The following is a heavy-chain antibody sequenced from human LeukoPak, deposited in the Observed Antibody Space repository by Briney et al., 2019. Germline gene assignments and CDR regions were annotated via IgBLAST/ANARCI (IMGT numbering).Heavy chain of an antibody. J-gene: IGHJ5*02. CDR3: ARHPTNSWNYGDNWFDP. V-gene: IGHV1-2*02. CDR1: GYTFTGYY. Sequence: GASVKVSCKASGYTFTGYYMHWVRQAPGQGLEWMGWINPNSGGTNYAQKFQGRVTMTRDTSISTAYMELSRLRSDDTAVYYCARHPTNSWNYGDNWFDPWGQGTLVTVSS. CDR2: INPNSGGT. D-gene: IGHD1-7*01.